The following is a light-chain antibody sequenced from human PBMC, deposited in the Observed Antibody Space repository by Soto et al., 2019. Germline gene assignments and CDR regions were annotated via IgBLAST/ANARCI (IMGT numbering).Light chain of an antibody. CDR2: GAT. CDR1: EIVSSN. V-gene: IGKV3-20*01. Sequence: EIGMTQSPSTLSVSPGETATLSCRASEIVSSNLAWYQQRRGQPPRLLIYGATSRATGIPDRFSGSGSGTDFTLTISRLEPEDFAVYYCQQYGSSPRTFGQGTKVDIK. J-gene: IGKJ1*01. CDR3: QQYGSSPRT.